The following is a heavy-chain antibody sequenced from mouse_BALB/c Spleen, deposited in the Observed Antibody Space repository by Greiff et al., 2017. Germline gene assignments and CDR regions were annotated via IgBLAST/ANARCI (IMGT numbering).Heavy chain of an antibody. CDR2: INPGSGGT. J-gene: IGHJ3*01. D-gene: IGHD2-3*01. Sequence: QVQLQQSGAELVRPGTSVKVSCKASGYAFTNYLIEWVKQRPGQGLEWIGVINPGSGGTNYNEKFKGKATLTADKSSSTAYMQLSSLTSDDSAVYFCARGDGWFAYWGQGTLVTVSA. CDR3: ARGDGWFAY. CDR1: GYAFTNYL. V-gene: IGHV1-54*01.